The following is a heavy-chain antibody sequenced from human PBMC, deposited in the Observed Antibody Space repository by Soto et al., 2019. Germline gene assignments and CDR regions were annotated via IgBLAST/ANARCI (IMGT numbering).Heavy chain of an antibody. CDR2: IIPIFGTA. CDR3: ARGNYGATTIGYYYYYGMDV. D-gene: IGHD4-17*01. Sequence: QVQLVQSGAEVKKPGSSVKVSCKASGGTFSSYAISWVRQAPGQGLEWMGGIIPIFGTANYAQKFQGRVTITADESTSTAYMELGSLRSEDTAVYYCARGNYGATTIGYYYYYGMDVWGQGTTVTVSS. J-gene: IGHJ6*02. V-gene: IGHV1-69*12. CDR1: GGTFSSYA.